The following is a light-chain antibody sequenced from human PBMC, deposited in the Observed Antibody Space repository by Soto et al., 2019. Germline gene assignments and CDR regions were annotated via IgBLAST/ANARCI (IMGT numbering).Light chain of an antibody. CDR2: GVS. CDR3: QQRSNWPRT. CDR1: QSVSSY. V-gene: IGKV3-11*01. Sequence: IVLTQSPATLSLYQGERATLSCRASQSVSSYLAWYQQKPGQAPRLLIYGVSNRATGIPARFSGSGSGTDFTPTISSLEPEDFAVYYCQQRSNWPRTFGQGTKVDIK. J-gene: IGKJ1*01.